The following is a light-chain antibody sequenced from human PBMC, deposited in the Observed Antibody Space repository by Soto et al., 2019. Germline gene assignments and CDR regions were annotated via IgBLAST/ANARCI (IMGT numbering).Light chain of an antibody. J-gene: IGKJ2*01. CDR2: KAS. CDR1: QTISSW. Sequence: DIQMTQSPSTLSGSVGDRVTITCRASQTISSWLAWYQQKPGKAPKLLIYKASTLKSGVPSRFSGSGSGTDFTLTISSLQPEDFATYYCQQSYSTAMYTFGQGTKVDIK. V-gene: IGKV1-5*03. CDR3: QQSYSTAMYT.